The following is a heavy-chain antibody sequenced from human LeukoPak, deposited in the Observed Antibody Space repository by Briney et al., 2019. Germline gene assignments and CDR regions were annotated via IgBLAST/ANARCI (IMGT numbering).Heavy chain of an antibody. V-gene: IGHV4-34*01. Sequence: PSETLSLTCAVYGGSFSGYYWSWIRQPPGKGLEWIGEINHSGSTNYNPSLKSRVTISVDTSKNQFSLKLSSVTAADTAVYYCARVRGVRYYDSSGYRRWFDPWGQGTLVTVSS. CDR2: INHSGST. CDR1: GGSFSGYY. D-gene: IGHD3-22*01. J-gene: IGHJ5*02. CDR3: ARVRGVRYYDSSGYRRWFDP.